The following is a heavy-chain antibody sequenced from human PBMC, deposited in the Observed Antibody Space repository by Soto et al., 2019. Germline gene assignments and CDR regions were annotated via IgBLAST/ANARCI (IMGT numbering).Heavy chain of an antibody. CDR2: ISAYNGNT. J-gene: IGHJ3*02. CDR1: GYTFTSYG. Sequence: ASVKVSCKASGYTFTSYGISWVRQAPGQGLEWMGWISAYNGNTNYAQKLQGRVTMTTDTSTSTAYMELRSLRAEDTAVYYCARDPSQRFFWSGYYTGDSFDMWGQGTMVTVSS. D-gene: IGHD3-3*01. CDR3: ARDPSQRFFWSGYYTGDSFDM. V-gene: IGHV1-18*01.